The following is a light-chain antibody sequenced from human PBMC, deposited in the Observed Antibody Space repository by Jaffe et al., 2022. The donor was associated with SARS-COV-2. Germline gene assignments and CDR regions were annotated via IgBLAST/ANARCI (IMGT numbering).Light chain of an antibody. CDR2: WAS. CDR3: QQYYDTPFT. CDR1: QSILYSSNNKNY. Sequence: DIVMTQTPDSLAVSLGERATINCKSTQSILYSSNNKNYLAWYQHKPGQPPKLLIYWASTRGSGVPDRFSGSGSGTDFTLTISSLQAEDVAVYYCQQYYDTPFTFGPGTKVDIK. V-gene: IGKV4-1*01. J-gene: IGKJ3*01.